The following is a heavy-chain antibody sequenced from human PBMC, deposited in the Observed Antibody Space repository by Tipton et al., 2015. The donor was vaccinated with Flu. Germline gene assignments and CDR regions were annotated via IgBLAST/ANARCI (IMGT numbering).Heavy chain of an antibody. CDR3: VKGIGSNSPI. J-gene: IGHJ4*02. Sequence: QLVQSGAEVKRPGSSVKVSCKGSEDTFSSHVVSWVRQAPGQGFEWMGGIVFIFGSANYAQKFQDRVTITADKSTSTAYMEMSSLRSDDTAVYYCVKGIGSNSPIWGQGTLVTVSS. V-gene: IGHV1-69*06. CDR1: EDTFSSHV. D-gene: IGHD2-2*01. CDR2: IVFIFGSA.